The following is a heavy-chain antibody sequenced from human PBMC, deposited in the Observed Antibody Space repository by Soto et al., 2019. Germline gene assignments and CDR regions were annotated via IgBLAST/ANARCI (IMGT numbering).Heavy chain of an antibody. CDR2: ISFDGTNN. Sequence: QVHLVESGGGVVQPGRSLRLSCAASGFTFRTYGMHWVRQAPGKGLEWVALISFDGTNNYYADSVKGRFTISRDNSRNTLYLQLNSLRAEDTAVYYCAKDQDLPLGYYYGMDVWGRGTTVTVSS. J-gene: IGHJ6*02. CDR3: AKDQDLPLGYYYGMDV. V-gene: IGHV3-30*18. CDR1: GFTFRTYG.